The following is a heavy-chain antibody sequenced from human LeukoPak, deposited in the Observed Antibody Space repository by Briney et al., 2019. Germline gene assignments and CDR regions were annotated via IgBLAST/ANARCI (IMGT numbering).Heavy chain of an antibody. Sequence: QTGGSLRLSCAASGFSFSSYGMDWVRQAPGKGLEWVAFIRYDGNDKYYADSVKGRFTISRDNSKNTLYLQMNSLRAEDTAVYYCAELGITMIGGVWGKGTTVTISS. V-gene: IGHV3-30*02. CDR2: IRYDGNDK. J-gene: IGHJ6*04. CDR1: GFSFSSYG. D-gene: IGHD3-10*02. CDR3: AELGITMIGGV.